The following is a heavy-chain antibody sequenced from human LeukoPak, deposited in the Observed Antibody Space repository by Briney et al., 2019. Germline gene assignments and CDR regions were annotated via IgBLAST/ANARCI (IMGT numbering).Heavy chain of an antibody. CDR3: ARGRYYYGSGSYYNVDDYYYYMDV. Sequence: SVKVSCKASGGTFSSYAISWVRQAPGQGLEWMGGIIPIFGPPNYAQKFQGRVTITTDESTSTAYMELSSLRSEDTAVYYCARGRYYYGSGSYYNVDDYYYYMDVWGKGTTVTVSS. J-gene: IGHJ6*03. D-gene: IGHD3-10*01. V-gene: IGHV1-69*05. CDR2: IIPIFGPP. CDR1: GGTFSSYA.